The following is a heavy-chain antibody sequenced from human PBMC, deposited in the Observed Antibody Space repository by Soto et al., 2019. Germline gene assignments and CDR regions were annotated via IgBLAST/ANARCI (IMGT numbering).Heavy chain of an antibody. CDR1: GYTFTSYY. Sequence: ASVKVSCKASGYTFTSYYMHWVRRAPGQGLEWMGIINPSGGSTSYAQKFQGRVTMTRDTSTSTVYMELSSLRSEDTAVYYCARASIAAAGGYYYYYYGMDVWGQGTTVTVSS. CDR3: ARASIAAAGGYYYYYYGMDV. J-gene: IGHJ6*02. V-gene: IGHV1-46*01. D-gene: IGHD6-13*01. CDR2: INPSGGST.